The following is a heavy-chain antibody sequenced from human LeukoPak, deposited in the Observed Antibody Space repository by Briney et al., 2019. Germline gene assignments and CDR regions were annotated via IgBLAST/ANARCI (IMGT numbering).Heavy chain of an antibody. D-gene: IGHD2-2*01. J-gene: IGHJ6*02. Sequence: GGSLRLSCAASGFTFSSYAMSWVRQAPGKGLEWVSAISGSGGSTYYADSVKGRLTISRDNSKNTLYLQMNSLRAEDTAVYYCAKVVGYYYYGMDVWGQGTTVTVSS. CDR2: ISGSGGST. CDR3: AKVVGYYYYGMDV. CDR1: GFTFSSYA. V-gene: IGHV3-23*01.